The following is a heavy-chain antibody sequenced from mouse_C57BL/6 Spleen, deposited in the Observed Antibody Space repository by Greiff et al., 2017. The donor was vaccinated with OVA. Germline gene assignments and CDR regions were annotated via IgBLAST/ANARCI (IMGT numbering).Heavy chain of an antibody. Sequence: VQLQQSGGDLVKPGGSLKLSCAASGFTFSSYGMSWVRQTPDKRLEWVATISSGGSYTYYPDSVKGRFTISRDNAKNTLYLQMSSLKSEDTAMYYCARHSYYYCSGYFDVWGTGTTVTVSS. CDR1: GFTFSSYG. J-gene: IGHJ1*03. V-gene: IGHV5-6*01. D-gene: IGHD1-1*01. CDR2: ISSGGSYT. CDR3: ARHSYYYCSGYFDV.